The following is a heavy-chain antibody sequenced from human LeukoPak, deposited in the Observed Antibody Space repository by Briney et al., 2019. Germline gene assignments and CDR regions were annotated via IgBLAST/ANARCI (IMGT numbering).Heavy chain of an antibody. V-gene: IGHV3-23*01. D-gene: IGHD2-15*01. Sequence: PGGSLRLSCAASGFTFTRNAMAWVRQAPGKGLEWVSAIDGSGGTTFYADSVKGRVTISRVQSTNTVYLQMNSLRADDTAVYYCARDPLARYCSGGSCLDYWGQGTLVTVSS. CDR3: ARDPLARYCSGGSCLDY. CDR2: IDGSGGTT. J-gene: IGHJ4*02. CDR1: GFTFTRNA.